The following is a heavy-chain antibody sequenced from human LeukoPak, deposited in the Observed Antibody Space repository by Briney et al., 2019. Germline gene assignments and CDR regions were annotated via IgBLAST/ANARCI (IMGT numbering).Heavy chain of an antibody. J-gene: IGHJ3*02. Sequence: PSETLSLTCTVSGDSINSYYWSWIRQPAGKGLEWLGRISSSGSTNYNPSLKSRVTISVDTSKNQFSLKLSSVTAADTAVYFCARGPYSYDSSGAFDIWGQGTMVTVSS. V-gene: IGHV4-4*07. D-gene: IGHD3-22*01. CDR1: GDSINSYY. CDR3: ARGPYSYDSSGAFDI. CDR2: ISSSGST.